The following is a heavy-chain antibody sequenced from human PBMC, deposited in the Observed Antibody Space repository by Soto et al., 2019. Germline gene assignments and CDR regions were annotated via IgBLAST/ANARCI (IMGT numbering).Heavy chain of an antibody. Sequence: GGSLRLSCAASGFTFSSYAMSWVRQAPGKGLEWVSAISGSGGSTYYADSVKGRFTISRDNSKNTLYLQMNSLRAEDTAVYYCAKDLGVGALREYYFDYWGQGTLVTVSS. CDR1: GFTFSSYA. CDR2: ISGSGGST. J-gene: IGHJ4*02. D-gene: IGHD1-26*01. V-gene: IGHV3-23*01. CDR3: AKDLGVGALREYYFDY.